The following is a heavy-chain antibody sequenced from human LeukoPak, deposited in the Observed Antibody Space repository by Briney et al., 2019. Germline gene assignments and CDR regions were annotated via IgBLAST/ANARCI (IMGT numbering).Heavy chain of an antibody. CDR2: ISSSSSYI. CDR3: ANVGYCSSTSCYDSY. Sequence: GGSLRLSCVASGFTLSDHYMDWVRQAPGKGLEWVSSISSSSSYIYYADSVKGRFTISRDNSKNTLYLQMNSLRAEHTAVYYCANVGYCSSTSCYDSYWGQGTLVTVSS. V-gene: IGHV3-21*01. D-gene: IGHD2-2*01. J-gene: IGHJ4*02. CDR1: GFTLSDHY.